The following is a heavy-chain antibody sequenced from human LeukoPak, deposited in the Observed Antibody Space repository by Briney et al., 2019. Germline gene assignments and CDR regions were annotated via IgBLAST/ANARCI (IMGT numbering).Heavy chain of an antibody. Sequence: SETLSLTCTVSGGSISSYYWSWIRQPPGKGLEWIGYIYYSGSTNYNPSLKSRVTISVDTSKNQFSLKLSSVTAADTAVYYCARDGLWFGELSLWGQGTLVTVSS. CDR1: GGSISSYY. J-gene: IGHJ4*02. CDR3: ARDGLWFGELSL. D-gene: IGHD3-10*01. CDR2: IYYSGST. V-gene: IGHV4-59*01.